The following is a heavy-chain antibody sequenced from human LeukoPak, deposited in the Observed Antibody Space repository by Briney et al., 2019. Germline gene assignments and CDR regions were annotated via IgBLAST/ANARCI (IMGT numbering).Heavy chain of an antibody. J-gene: IGHJ4*02. V-gene: IGHV3-74*01. CDR2: INSDGSST. Sequence: GGSLRLSCAASGFTFSSYWMHWVRQGPGKGLVWVSRINSDGSSTTYADSVKGRFTISRDNSKNTLYLQMNSLRPEDTAVYYCAKVSGFKITFGGVIDWGQGTLVTVSS. D-gene: IGHD3-16*02. CDR1: GFTFSSYW. CDR3: AKVSGFKITFGGVID.